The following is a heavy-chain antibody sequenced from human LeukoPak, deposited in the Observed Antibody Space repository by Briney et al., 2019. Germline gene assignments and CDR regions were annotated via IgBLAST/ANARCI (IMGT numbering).Heavy chain of an antibody. CDR3: ARHYSYNWFGY. D-gene: IGHD5-24*01. CDR2: INAANSDT. J-gene: IGHJ4*02. CDR1: GYDFTAHW. Sequence: GESLKISCKGSGYDFTAHWIAWVRQKPGKGLEWMGNINAANSDTTYSPSFQGQVTLSVDKYISTAYLQLSSLKASDTAMYYCARHYSYNWFGYWGQGSPVTVSS. V-gene: IGHV5-51*01.